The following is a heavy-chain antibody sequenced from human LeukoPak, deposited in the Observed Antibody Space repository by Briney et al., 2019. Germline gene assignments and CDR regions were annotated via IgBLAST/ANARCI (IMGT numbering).Heavy chain of an antibody. Sequence: GGSLRLSCAASEFTLRSDSMHWVRQAPGKGLEWVSYISTSSTYIYYADLVRGRFSISRDNAKNSLYLHMNSLKADDTAVYYCARDASGSSIGLIDFWGQGTLVTVSS. D-gene: IGHD1-26*01. J-gene: IGHJ4*02. CDR1: EFTLRSDS. CDR3: ARDASGSSIGLIDF. V-gene: IGHV3-21*01. CDR2: ISTSSTYI.